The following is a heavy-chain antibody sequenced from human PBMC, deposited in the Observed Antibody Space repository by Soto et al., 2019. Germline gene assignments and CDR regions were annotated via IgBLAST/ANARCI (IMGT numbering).Heavy chain of an antibody. J-gene: IGHJ6*02. Sequence: VEALKISCNGSGYTFTNYWIGWVRQMPGKGPEWMGIIYPGDSYTKYNPSFQGQVTISADKSITTTYLQWSSLKASDTAIYYCAASIFYYGMDVWGQGTTVTVSS. CDR3: AASIFYYGMDV. CDR1: GYTFTNYW. CDR2: IYPGDSYT. V-gene: IGHV5-51*01.